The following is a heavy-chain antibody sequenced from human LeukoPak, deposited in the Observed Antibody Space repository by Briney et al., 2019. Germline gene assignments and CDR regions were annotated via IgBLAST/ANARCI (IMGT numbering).Heavy chain of an antibody. CDR1: GYTFTGYY. V-gene: IGHV1-2*02. CDR3: ARVSVVRGDTLVRTRYYFDY. J-gene: IGHJ4*02. CDR2: INPNSGGT. D-gene: IGHD3-10*01. Sequence: ASVTVSCKASGYTFTGYYMPWVRQAPGQGLEWMGWINPNSGGTNYAQKFQGRVTMTRDTSISTAYMELSSLRSDDTAVYYCARVSVVRGDTLVRTRYYFDYWGQGTLVAVSS.